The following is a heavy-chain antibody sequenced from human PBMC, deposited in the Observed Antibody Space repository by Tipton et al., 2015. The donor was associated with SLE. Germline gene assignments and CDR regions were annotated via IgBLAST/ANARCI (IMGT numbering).Heavy chain of an antibody. CDR1: GGSMNDYY. Sequence: LRLSCTVSGGSMNDYYWSWIRQPPGKGLEWIGYIYYTGSSNHNPSLKGRVTMSVDTSKNQFSLSVNSVTAADTAVYYCARQRGYNYGLYNWFDPWGQGTLVTVSS. J-gene: IGHJ5*02. CDR3: ARQRGYNYGLYNWFDP. D-gene: IGHD3/OR15-3a*01. CDR2: IYYTGSS. V-gene: IGHV4-59*01.